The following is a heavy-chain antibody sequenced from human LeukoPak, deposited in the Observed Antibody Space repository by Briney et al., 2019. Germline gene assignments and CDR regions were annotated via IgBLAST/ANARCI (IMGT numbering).Heavy chain of an antibody. D-gene: IGHD3-22*01. V-gene: IGHV4-4*07. CDR2: VYTNGNT. CDR3: ARGDSSGSFDY. Sequence: SEALSLTCTVSGGSISSYYWSWIWQPAGKGLEWIGRVYTNGNTNYNPSFKRRVTMSVDTSKNQFSLKLSSVTAADTAVYYCARGDSSGSFDYWGQGTLVTVSS. J-gene: IGHJ4*02. CDR1: GGSISSYY.